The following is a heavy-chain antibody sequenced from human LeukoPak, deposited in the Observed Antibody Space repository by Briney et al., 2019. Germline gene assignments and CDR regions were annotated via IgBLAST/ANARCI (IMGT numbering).Heavy chain of an antibody. D-gene: IGHD3-10*01. V-gene: IGHV3-30*02. CDR1: GFTFSHYG. J-gene: IGHJ4*02. CDR3: AKGYYASDRCFYFYF. Sequence: GGSLXLSCAASGFTFSHYGMNWVRQIPGKGLEWVAFIHYDATNEYYADSGKGRFDISRDNSKNTLLLQMNSLRAEDTAVYYCAKGYYASDRCFYFYFWGPRTLVTFSS. CDR2: IHYDATNE.